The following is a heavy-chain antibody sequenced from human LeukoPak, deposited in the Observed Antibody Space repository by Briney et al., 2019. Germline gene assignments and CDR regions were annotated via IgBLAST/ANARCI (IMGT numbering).Heavy chain of an antibody. CDR2: INHSGST. CDR3: ARGELRYFDWLPQKAFDY. CDR1: GGSFGGYY. V-gene: IGHV4-34*01. D-gene: IGHD3-9*01. J-gene: IGHJ4*02. Sequence: PSETLSLTCAVYGGSFGGYYWSWIRQPPGKGLEWIGEINHSGSTNYNPSLKSRVTISVDTSKNQFSLKLSSVTAADTAVYYCARGELRYFDWLPQKAFDYWGQGTLVTVSS.